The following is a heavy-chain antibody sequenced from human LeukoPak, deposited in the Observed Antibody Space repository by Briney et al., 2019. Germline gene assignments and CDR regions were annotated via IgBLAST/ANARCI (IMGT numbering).Heavy chain of an antibody. CDR1: GFTSFSGHW. J-gene: IGHJ4*02. V-gene: IGHV3-7*03. D-gene: IGHD5-12*01. CDR2: IRYDGSEK. Sequence: GGSLRLSCTVSGFTSFSGHWMNWVRQAPGKGLEWVANIRYDGSEKGYGDSVEGRFIISRDNSKNSLYLQMNSLRAEDTAVYYCAKDSGATPYYFDYWGQGTLVTVSS. CDR3: AKDSGATPYYFDY.